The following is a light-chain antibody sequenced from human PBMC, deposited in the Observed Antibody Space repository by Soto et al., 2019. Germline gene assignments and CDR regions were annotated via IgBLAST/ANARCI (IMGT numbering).Light chain of an antibody. CDR1: SSDVGGYNY. CDR2: DVS. CDR3: SSYTSSSTPYV. Sequence: QSVLTQPASVSGSPGQSITISCTGTSSDVGGYNYVSWYQQHPGKAPKLMIYDVSNRPSGVSNRFSGSKSGNTASLTISGLQAEGEADYYCSSYTSSSTPYVSGTGTKVTVL. V-gene: IGLV2-14*01. J-gene: IGLJ1*01.